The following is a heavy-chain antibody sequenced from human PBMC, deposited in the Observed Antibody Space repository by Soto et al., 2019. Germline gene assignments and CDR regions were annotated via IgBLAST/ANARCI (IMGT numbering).Heavy chain of an antibody. CDR1: GGTFSSSA. CDR3: ARENDRLQLGGNYYYVLDV. J-gene: IGHJ6*02. CDR2: IIPLFRTP. D-gene: IGHD4-4*01. V-gene: IGHV1-69*12. Sequence: QVQLVQSGAEMKEPGSSVKVSCKTSGGTFSSSAISWLRQAPGQGLEWMGGIIPLFRTPDYAQKFQGRVTIAADESTSTAYMELSSLRSEDTAVYYCARENDRLQLGGNYYYVLDVWCQGTTITVSS.